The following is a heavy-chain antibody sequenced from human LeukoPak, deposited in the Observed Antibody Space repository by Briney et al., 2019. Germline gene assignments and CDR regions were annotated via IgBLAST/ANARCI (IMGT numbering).Heavy chain of an antibody. J-gene: IGHJ4*02. CDR2: IYFTGST. CDR3: ARVTAAGGGFDH. V-gene: IGHV4-59*02. CDR1: GGSVSGYR. D-gene: IGHD2-15*01. Sequence: KPSETLSLTCTVSGGSVSGYRWSWIRQPPGQGLECIGHIYFTGSTTYNPSLKSRVTISVDTSQNQFSLSLTSVTSADTAVYYCARVTAAGGGFDHWGQGTLVTVSS.